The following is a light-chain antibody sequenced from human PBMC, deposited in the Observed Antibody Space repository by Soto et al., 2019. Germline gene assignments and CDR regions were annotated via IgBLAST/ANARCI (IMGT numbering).Light chain of an antibody. CDR1: QTISSW. V-gene: IGKV1-5*03. Sequence: DIQMTQSPSTLSGSVGDRVTITCRASQTISSWLAWYQQKPGKAPKLLIYKASTLKSGVPSRFSGSGSGTEFTLTISSLQPDDFATYYCQHYNSYSPRTFGQGTKV. CDR3: QHYNSYSPRT. J-gene: IGKJ1*01. CDR2: KAS.